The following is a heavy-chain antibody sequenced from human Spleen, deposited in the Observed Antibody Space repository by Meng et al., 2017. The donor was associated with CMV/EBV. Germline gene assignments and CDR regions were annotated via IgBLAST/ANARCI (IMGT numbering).Heavy chain of an antibody. CDR1: GYTFTSYY. Sequence: ASVKVSCKASGYTFTSYYMHWVRQAPGQGLEWMATINPSGGSTTHAQRLQGRVTVTRDTSTSTVYMELSSLRSEDTAMYYCARDDNWGPDDWGQGTLVTVSS. D-gene: IGHD7-27*01. J-gene: IGHJ4*02. CDR3: ARDDNWGPDD. CDR2: INPSGGST. V-gene: IGHV1-46*04.